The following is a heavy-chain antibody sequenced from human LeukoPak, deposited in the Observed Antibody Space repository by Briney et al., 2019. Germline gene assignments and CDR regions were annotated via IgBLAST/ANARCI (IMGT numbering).Heavy chain of an antibody. CDR1: GFTFSSYW. Sequence: PGGSLRLSCAASGFTFSSYWMSWVRQAPGKGLEWVANIKQDESEKYYVDSVKRRFTIFRDNANNSLYLQMTSLRAEDRAVYYCARSLLAARTPGGYWGQGTLVTVYS. J-gene: IGHJ4*02. CDR2: IKQDESEK. D-gene: IGHD6-6*01. CDR3: ARSLLAARTPGGY. V-gene: IGHV3-7*01.